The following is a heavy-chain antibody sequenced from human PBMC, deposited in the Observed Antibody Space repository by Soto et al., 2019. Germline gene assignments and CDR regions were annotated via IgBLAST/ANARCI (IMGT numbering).Heavy chain of an antibody. CDR3: ARGHEFGGNSDADEI. CDR1: GGNFRSES. CDR2: IIPFFGTS. D-gene: IGHD2-21*02. Sequence: QVQLVQSGAEVKKPGSSVKVSCKASGGNFRSESINWVRQAPGQGLEWMGGIIPFFGTSDYAQKFKGRLRITADESTTTAYRELSSLRSQDTAVYYCARGHEFGGNSDADEIGGQGTRVTVSS. V-gene: IGHV1-69*12. J-gene: IGHJ3*02.